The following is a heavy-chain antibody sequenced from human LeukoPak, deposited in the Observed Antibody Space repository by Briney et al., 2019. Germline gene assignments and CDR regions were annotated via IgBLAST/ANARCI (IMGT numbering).Heavy chain of an antibody. CDR3: AKQLGYCSDGSCYFPY. J-gene: IGHJ4*02. CDR2: INNNGGST. CDR1: GFTFSSYA. V-gene: IGHV3-23*01. D-gene: IGHD2-15*01. Sequence: GGSLRLSCAASGFTFSSYAMSWVRQAPGKGLEWVSTINNNGGSTSYADSVKGRFTISRDNSKNTLYLQMNSLRAEDTAVYYCAKQLGYCSDGSCYFPYWGQGTLVTVSS.